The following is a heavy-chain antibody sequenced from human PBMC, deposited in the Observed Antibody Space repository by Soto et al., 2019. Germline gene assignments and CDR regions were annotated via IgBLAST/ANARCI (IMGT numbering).Heavy chain of an antibody. CDR2: LYSGGNT. Sequence: GGSLRLSXAASEFTVTNNEMSWVRQAPGKGLEWVSILYSGGNTYYADSVEGRFTISRDGSKNTLYLHMNSLRAEDTAVYYCALRRVAYADFWGQGTRVTVSS. D-gene: IGHD2-2*01. CDR1: EFTVTNNE. J-gene: IGHJ4*02. CDR3: ALRRVAYADF. V-gene: IGHV3-53*01.